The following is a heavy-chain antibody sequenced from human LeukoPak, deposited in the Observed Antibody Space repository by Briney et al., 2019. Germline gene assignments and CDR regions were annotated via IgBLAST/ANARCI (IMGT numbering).Heavy chain of an antibody. CDR2: IYTSGST. CDR3: ARHYCSGGSCYFDY. J-gene: IGHJ4*02. Sequence: SETLSLTCTVSGGSISSYYWSWIRQPPGKGLEWIGYIYTSGSTNYNPSLKSRVTISVDTSKNQFSLKLSSVTAADPAVYYCARHYCSGGSCYFDYWSQGTLVTVSS. CDR1: GGSISSYY. V-gene: IGHV4-4*09. D-gene: IGHD2-15*01.